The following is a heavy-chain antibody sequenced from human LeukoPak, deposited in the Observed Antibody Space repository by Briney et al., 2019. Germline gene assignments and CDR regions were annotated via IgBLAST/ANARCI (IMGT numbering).Heavy chain of an antibody. CDR1: GFTVSSNY. CDR3: ARDLGATRDSDY. V-gene: IGHV3-53*01. J-gene: IGHJ4*02. CDR2: IYSGGST. D-gene: IGHD3-16*01. Sequence: GGSLRLSCAASGFTVSSNYMSWVRQAPGKGLEWVSVIYSGGSTYYADSVKGRFTISRDNSKNTLYLQMNSLRAEDTAVYYCARDLGATRDSDYWGQGTLVTVSS.